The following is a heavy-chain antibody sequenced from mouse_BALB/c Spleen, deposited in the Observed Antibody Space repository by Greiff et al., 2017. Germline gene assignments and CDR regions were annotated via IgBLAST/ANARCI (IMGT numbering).Heavy chain of an antibody. D-gene: IGHD1-1*01. CDR2: ISYSGST. CDR3: ARYYYGSSFAWFAY. Sequence: EVQLVESGPGLVKPSQSLSLTCTVTGYSITSDYAWNWIRQFPGNKLEWMGYISYSGSTSYNPSLKSRISITRDTSKNQFFLQLNSVTTEDTATYYSARYYYGSSFAWFAYWGQGTLVTVSA. CDR1: GYSITSDYA. V-gene: IGHV3-2*02. J-gene: IGHJ3*01.